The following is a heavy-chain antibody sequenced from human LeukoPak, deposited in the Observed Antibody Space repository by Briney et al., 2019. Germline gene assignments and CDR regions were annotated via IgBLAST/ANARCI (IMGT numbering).Heavy chain of an antibody. CDR1: GGSISSGDYY. CDR2: IYYSGST. Sequence: SQTLSLTCTVSGGSISSGDYYWSWIRQPPGKGLEWIGYIYYSGSTYYNPSLKSRVTISVDTSKNQFSLKLSSVTAADTAVYYCARQVRFLEWFRSYYMDVWGKGTTVTVSS. CDR3: ARQVRFLEWFRSYYMDV. J-gene: IGHJ6*03. D-gene: IGHD3-3*01. V-gene: IGHV4-30-4*08.